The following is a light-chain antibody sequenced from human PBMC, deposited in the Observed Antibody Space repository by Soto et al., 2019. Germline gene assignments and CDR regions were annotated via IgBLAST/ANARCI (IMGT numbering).Light chain of an antibody. Sequence: DIQMTQSPSSLSASVGNRVTITCRASQRISSYLNWYQQNPGKAPKLLISAASSLQSGVPSRFSGGGSGTGFTLTISSLQPEDFATYYCQQSSSTPWTFGQGTKVDIK. V-gene: IGKV1-39*01. J-gene: IGKJ1*01. CDR1: QRISSY. CDR3: QQSSSTPWT. CDR2: AAS.